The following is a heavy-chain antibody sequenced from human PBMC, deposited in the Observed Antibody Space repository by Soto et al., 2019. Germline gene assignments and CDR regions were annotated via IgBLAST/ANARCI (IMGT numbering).Heavy chain of an antibody. CDR2: INPNSGGT. V-gene: IGHV1-2*02. CDR1: GYTFTGYY. J-gene: IGHJ6*02. CDR3: ARVYESYYYYGMDV. D-gene: IGHD5-12*01. Sequence: ASVKVSCKASGYTFTGYYMHWVRQAPGQGLEWMGWINPNSGGTNYAQKFQGRVTMTRDTSISTAYMELSRLRSDDTAVYYCARVYESYYYYGMDVWGQGTTVTVSS.